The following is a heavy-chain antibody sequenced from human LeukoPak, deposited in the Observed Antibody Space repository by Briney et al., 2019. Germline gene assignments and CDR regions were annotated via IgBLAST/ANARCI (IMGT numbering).Heavy chain of an antibody. CDR3: ARSGMSRFDY. V-gene: IGHV3-23*01. Sequence: GGTLRLSCAASGFTFYSYGMSWVRQAPGKGLEWVSAISGSGDSTYYADSVKGRFTISRDDSKNTLYLQMNSLRADDAAVYYCARSGMSRFDYWGQGTLVTVSS. CDR2: ISGSGDST. CDR1: GFTFYSYG. D-gene: IGHD1-26*01. J-gene: IGHJ4*02.